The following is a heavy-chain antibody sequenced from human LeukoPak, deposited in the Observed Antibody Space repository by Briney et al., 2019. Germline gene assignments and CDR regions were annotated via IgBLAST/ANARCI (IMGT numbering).Heavy chain of an antibody. V-gene: IGHV1-18*01. CDR3: ARDSQQQGAGMFGY. D-gene: IGHD3-10*02. Sequence: ASVKVSCKASGYTFTSYGISWVRQAPGQGLEWMGWISAYNGNTNYAQKLQGRVTMTTDTSTSTAYMELRSLRSDDTAVYYCARDSQQQGAGMFGYWGQGTLVTVSS. CDR1: GYTFTSYG. J-gene: IGHJ4*02. CDR2: ISAYNGNT.